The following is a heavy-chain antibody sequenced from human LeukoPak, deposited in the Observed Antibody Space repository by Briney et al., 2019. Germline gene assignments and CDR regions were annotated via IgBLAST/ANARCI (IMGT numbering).Heavy chain of an antibody. CDR1: GYTSTSYY. CDR3: ARDSEYYYDSIGYYWFDP. V-gene: IGHV1-2*02. Sequence: GASVKVSCKASGYTSTSYYMHWVRQAPGQGLEWMGWINPNSGGTNYAEKFQGRVTMTRDTSISTAYMELSRLRSDDTAVYYCARDSEYYYDSIGYYWFDPWGQGTLVTVSS. CDR2: INPNSGGT. D-gene: IGHD3-22*01. J-gene: IGHJ5*02.